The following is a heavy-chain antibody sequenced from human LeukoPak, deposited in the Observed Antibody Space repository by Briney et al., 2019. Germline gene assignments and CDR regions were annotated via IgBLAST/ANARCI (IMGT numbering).Heavy chain of an antibody. CDR2: INPNSGGT. CDR3: ARDLVTVTTPQIDY. D-gene: IGHD4-11*01. J-gene: IGHJ4*02. Sequence: GASVKVSCMTSGYTFTGYYLHWVRQAPGQGLEWMGWINPNSGGTNYAQKFQGRVTMTRDTSISTAYMELSRLRSDDTAVYYCARDLVTVTTPQIDYWGQGTLVTVSS. V-gene: IGHV1-2*02. CDR1: GYTFTGYY.